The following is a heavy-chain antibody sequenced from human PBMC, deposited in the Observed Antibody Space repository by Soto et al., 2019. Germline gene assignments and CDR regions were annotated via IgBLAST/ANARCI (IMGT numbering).Heavy chain of an antibody. CDR2: INSDGSST. Sequence: EVQLVESGGGLVQPGGSLRLSCAASGFTFSSYWMHWVRQAPGKGLVWVSRINSDGSSTSYADSVKGRFTISRDNAKNTLYLQMNGLRAEDTAVYYCARDPLLLWNFDLWGRGTLVTVSS. J-gene: IGHJ2*01. CDR1: GFTFSSYW. CDR3: ARDPLLLWNFDL. D-gene: IGHD3-22*01. V-gene: IGHV3-74*01.